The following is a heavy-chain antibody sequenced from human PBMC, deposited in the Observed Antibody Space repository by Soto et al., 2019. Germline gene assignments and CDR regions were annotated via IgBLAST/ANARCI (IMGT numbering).Heavy chain of an antibody. CDR3: ARSYDSSGYYSYYYYYYGMDV. D-gene: IGHD3-22*01. CDR2: IIPIFGTA. Sequence: SVKVSCKASGGTFSSYAISWVRQAPGQGLKWMGGIIPIFGTANYAQKFQGRVTITADESTSTAYMELSSLRSEDTAVYYCARSYDSSGYYSYYYYYYGMDVWGQGTTVTVSS. CDR1: GGTFSSYA. V-gene: IGHV1-69*13. J-gene: IGHJ6*02.